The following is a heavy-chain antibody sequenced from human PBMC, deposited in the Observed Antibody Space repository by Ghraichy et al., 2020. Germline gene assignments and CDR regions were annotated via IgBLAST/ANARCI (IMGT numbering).Heavy chain of an antibody. CDR3: ATVEMATIAHP. J-gene: IGHJ5*02. CDR2: IYSGGSA. CDR1: GFTVSSNY. Sequence: GGSLRLSCAASGFTVSSNYMSWVRQAPGKGLEWVSVIYSGGSAYYADSVKGRFTISRDNSKNTLYLQMNSLRAEDTAVYYCATVEMATIAHPWGQGTLVTVSS. D-gene: IGHD5-24*01. V-gene: IGHV3-66*01.